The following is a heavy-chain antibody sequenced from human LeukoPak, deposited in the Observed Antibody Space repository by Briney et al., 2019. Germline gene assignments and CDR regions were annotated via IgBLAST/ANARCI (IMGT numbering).Heavy chain of an antibody. V-gene: IGHV3-13*04. D-gene: IGHD2-21*01. CDR1: GFTFSSYD. J-gene: IGHJ4*02. Sequence: GGSLRLSCAASGFTFSSYDMHWVRQAPGKGLEWVSAIGTAGDTYYPGSVKGRFTISRENAKNSLYLQMNSLRAGDTAVYYCARGPPRGDGDYFDYWGQGTLVTVSS. CDR2: IGTAGDT. CDR3: ARGPPRGDGDYFDY.